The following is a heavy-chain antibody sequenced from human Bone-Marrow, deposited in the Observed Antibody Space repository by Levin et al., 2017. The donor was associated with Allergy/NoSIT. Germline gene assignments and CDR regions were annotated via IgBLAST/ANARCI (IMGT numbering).Heavy chain of an antibody. J-gene: IGHJ6*02. V-gene: IGHV1-24*01. CDR1: GYTLSSSA. CDR2: FIPEEGKT. D-gene: IGHD1-1*01. CDR3: PTDRWYNGPPSSYSGLDV. Sequence: GGSLRLSCFVSGYTLSSSAIHWVRQAPGKGLEWMGGFIPEEGKTIFAGNFLGRVTMTQDTSADTAYMELSSLTSEDTAGYFCPTDRWYNGPPSSYSGLDVWGQGTTVTVSS.